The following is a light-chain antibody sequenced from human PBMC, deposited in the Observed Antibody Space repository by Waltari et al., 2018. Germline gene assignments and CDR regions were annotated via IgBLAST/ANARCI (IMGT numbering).Light chain of an antibody. V-gene: IGKV3-11*01. J-gene: IGKJ4*01. CDR2: DAS. CDR1: HSVGWY. CDR3: QQRSTWXLT. Sequence: EIVLXQPPAXVXLSPXERAXLSCRASHSVGWYLAWYQQRPGQSPRLLIYDASNRATGIPARFXGXGXETDFTLTISILEPXXFXVXXXQQRSTWXLTFGXGTRVEI.